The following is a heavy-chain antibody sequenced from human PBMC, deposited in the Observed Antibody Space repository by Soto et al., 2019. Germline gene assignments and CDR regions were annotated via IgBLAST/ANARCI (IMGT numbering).Heavy chain of an antibody. J-gene: IGHJ3*02. V-gene: IGHV3-15*07. CDR2: IKSKTDGGTT. CDR1: GFTVSNAC. D-gene: IGHD1-1*01. CDR3: TTEPLQPTAGFDAFDI. Sequence: GGSLRLSCAASGFTVSNACMNWVRQAPGKGLEWVGRIKSKTDGGTTDYAAPVKGRFTISRDDSKNTLYLQMNSLKTEDTAVYYCTTEPLQPTAGFDAFDIWGQGTMVTVSS.